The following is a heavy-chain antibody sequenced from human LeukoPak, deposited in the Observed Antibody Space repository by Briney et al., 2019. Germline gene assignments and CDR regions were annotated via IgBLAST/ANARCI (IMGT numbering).Heavy chain of an antibody. CDR2: ISYDGSNK. Sequence: PGGSLRLSCAASGFTYTKHAMHWVRQAPGKGLEWVAVISYDGSNKYYADSVKGRFTISRDNSKNTLYLQMNSLRAEDTAVYYCARAREAFDIWGQGTMVTVSS. CDR1: GFTYTKHA. D-gene: IGHD1-26*01. V-gene: IGHV3-30*04. CDR3: ARAREAFDI. J-gene: IGHJ3*02.